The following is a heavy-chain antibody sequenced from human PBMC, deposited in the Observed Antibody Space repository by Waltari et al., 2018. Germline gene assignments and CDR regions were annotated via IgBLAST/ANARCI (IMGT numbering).Heavy chain of an antibody. CDR2: IKQDGSEK. Sequence: EVQLVESGGGLVQPGGSLRLSCVASGFTFSSYWMSWVRQAPGKGLEWVANIKQDGSEKYYVDSVKGRFTISRDNAKNSLYLQMNSLRAEDTAVYYCARDPHYYDSSGYYSFDAFDIWGQGTMVTVSS. V-gene: IGHV3-7*01. D-gene: IGHD3-22*01. CDR3: ARDPHYYDSSGYYSFDAFDI. J-gene: IGHJ3*02. CDR1: GFTFSSYW.